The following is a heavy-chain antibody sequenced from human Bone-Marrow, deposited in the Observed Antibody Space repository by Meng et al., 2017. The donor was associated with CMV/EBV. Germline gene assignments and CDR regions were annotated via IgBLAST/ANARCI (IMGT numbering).Heavy chain of an antibody. CDR1: GFTFSSYA. CDR2: LAYDGSNK. Sequence: GESLKISCAASGFTFSSYAIHWVRQAPGKGLEWVAILAYDGSNKHYADSVKGRFTISRDNSKNTLYLQINSLRAENTALYYCSKDEGPCGGSWYGDSWGPGTLVTVSS. D-gene: IGHD2-15*01. J-gene: IGHJ4*02. V-gene: IGHV3-30*04. CDR3: SKDEGPCGGSWYGDS.